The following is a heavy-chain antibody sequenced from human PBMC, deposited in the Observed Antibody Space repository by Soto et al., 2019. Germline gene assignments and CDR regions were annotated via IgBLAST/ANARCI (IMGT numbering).Heavy chain of an antibody. CDR1: GFTLSNHW. V-gene: IGHV3-7*03. Sequence: SLRLSCASSGFTLSNHWMSWVRQAPGKGVEWVASIKQDGSEKYYVDSVKGRFTISRDNAKNSLNLQMNSLRAEDTAVYYCARDISLGGSDYWGQGTLVTVSS. CDR3: ARDISLGGSDY. CDR2: IKQDGSEK. D-gene: IGHD1-26*01. J-gene: IGHJ4*02.